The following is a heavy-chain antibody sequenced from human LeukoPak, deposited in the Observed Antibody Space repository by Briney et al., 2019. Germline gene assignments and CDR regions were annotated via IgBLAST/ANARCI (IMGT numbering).Heavy chain of an antibody. CDR3: ARVPQLWYYFDY. J-gene: IGHJ4*02. Sequence: ASVKVFCRASGYTFPSYAMHWARQAPGQRLEWMGWINAGNGNTKYSQKFQGRVTITADESTSTAYMELSSLRSEDTAVYYCARVPQLWYYFDYWGQGTLVTVSS. V-gene: IGHV1-3*01. CDR1: GYTFPSYA. CDR2: INAGNGNT. D-gene: IGHD3-10*01.